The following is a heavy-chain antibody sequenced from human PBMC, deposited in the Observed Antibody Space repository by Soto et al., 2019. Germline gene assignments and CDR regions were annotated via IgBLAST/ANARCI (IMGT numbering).Heavy chain of an antibody. CDR1: GFTFSSYA. J-gene: IGHJ4*02. CDR2: ISGSGGST. CDR3: AKDPVSSSWYVDY. Sequence: GGSLRLSCVASGFTFSSYAMSWVRLATGKGLEWVSAISGSGGSTYYADSVKGRFTISRDNSKNTLYLQMNSLRAEDTAVYYCAKDPVSSSWYVDYWGQGTLVTVSS. V-gene: IGHV3-23*01. D-gene: IGHD6-13*01.